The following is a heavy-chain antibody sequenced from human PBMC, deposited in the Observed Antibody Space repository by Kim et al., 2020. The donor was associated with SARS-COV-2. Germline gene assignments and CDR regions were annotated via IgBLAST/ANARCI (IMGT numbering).Heavy chain of an antibody. D-gene: IGHD6-6*01. V-gene: IGHV1-69*01. Sequence: AQNFQGRVTITADESTSTAYMALSSLRSEDTAVYYCARGRSSSSGLSFDYWGQGTLVTVSS. CDR3: ARGRSSSSGLSFDY. J-gene: IGHJ4*02.